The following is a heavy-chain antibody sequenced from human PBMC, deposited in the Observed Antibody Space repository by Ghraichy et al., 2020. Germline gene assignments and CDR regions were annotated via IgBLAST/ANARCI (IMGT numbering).Heavy chain of an antibody. CDR1: GFTFSSYA. CDR2: ISGSGGST. D-gene: IGHD4-23*01. Sequence: LSLTCAASGFTFSSYAMSWVRQAPGKGLEWVSAISGSGGSTYYADSVKGRFTISRDNSKNTLYLQMNSLGAEDTAVYYCAKVFTVVTFLDAFDIWGQGTMVTVSS. V-gene: IGHV3-23*01. CDR3: AKVFTVVTFLDAFDI. J-gene: IGHJ3*02.